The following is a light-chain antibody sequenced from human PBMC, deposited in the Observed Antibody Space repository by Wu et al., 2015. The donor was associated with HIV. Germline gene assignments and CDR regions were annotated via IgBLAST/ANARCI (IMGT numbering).Light chain of an antibody. CDR3: QKYNTAPWT. CDR2: SAS. CDR1: QDISRY. J-gene: IGKJ1*01. V-gene: IGKV1-9*01. Sequence: DIQLTQSPSFLSASVGDTVTIACRASQDISRYLLWYQQVPGKAPKLLIYSASTLQNGVPSRFSGRGSGTEFTLTISSLQPEDVATYYCQKYNTAPWTFGQGTKVEMK.